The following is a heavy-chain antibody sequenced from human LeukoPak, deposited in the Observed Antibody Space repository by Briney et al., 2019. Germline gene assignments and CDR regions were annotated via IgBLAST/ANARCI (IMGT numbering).Heavy chain of an antibody. D-gene: IGHD6-19*01. V-gene: IGHV3-48*02. Sequence: GGSLRLSCTASGFTFSDYTMNWVRQAPGKGLAWVSPISSTSSTIYYADPVKGRFTISRDNAKNSLYLQMNSLRDEDTAVYYCARAVAADFWGQGTQVTVSS. J-gene: IGHJ4*02. CDR1: GFTFSDYT. CDR2: ISSTSSTI. CDR3: ARAVAADF.